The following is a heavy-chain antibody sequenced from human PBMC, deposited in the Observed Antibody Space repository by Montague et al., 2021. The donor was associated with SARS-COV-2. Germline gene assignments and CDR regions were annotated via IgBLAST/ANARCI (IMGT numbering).Heavy chain of an antibody. V-gene: IGHV4-39*01. CDR2: IYYSGST. CDR3: AKHLGDVGATCFDQ. Sequence: SETLSLTCTVSGGSISSSSYYWGWIRQPPGKGLEWIGNIYYSGSTYYNPSLKSRVTISVDTSKNQFSLKLSSVTAADTAIYYCAKHLGDVGATCFDQWGQGTLVTVSS. D-gene: IGHD1-26*01. CDR1: GGSISSSSYY. J-gene: IGHJ4*02.